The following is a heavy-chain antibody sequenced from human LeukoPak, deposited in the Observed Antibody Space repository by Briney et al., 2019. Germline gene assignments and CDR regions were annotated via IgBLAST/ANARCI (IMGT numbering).Heavy chain of an antibody. CDR1: GFTFRTYA. CDR3: AKDRVPDGMWEIDS. CDR2: ITGNGGMI. Sequence: GGSLRLSCAASGFTFRTYAMDWVRQVPGKGLEWVAGITGNGGMIRYADSVKGRFTISRDNSKNTLYLQMNSLRVEDTAVYYCAKDRVPDGMWEIDSWGQGAPVTVSS. J-gene: IGHJ4*02. V-gene: IGHV3-23*01. D-gene: IGHD1-26*01.